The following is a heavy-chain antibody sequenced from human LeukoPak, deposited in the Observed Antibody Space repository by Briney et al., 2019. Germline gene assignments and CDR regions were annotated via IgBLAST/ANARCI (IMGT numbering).Heavy chain of an antibody. V-gene: IGHV3-21*01. CDR3: ARGGLQSQRLDLLDS. Sequence: GGSLRLSCAASGFTFTSYNMDWVRQAPGKGLEWRSSISSISNYIYYAESVKGRFTTSRDNAKNLLYLQMDSLRAEDMAIYYCARGGLQSQRLDLLDSWGQGVLVTVSS. CDR2: ISSISNYI. D-gene: IGHD6-25*01. J-gene: IGHJ4*02. CDR1: GFTFTSYN.